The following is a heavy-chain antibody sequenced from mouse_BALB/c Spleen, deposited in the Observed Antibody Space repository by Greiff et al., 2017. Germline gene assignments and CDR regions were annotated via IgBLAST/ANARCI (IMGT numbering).Heavy chain of an antibody. CDR1: GYSITSDYA. D-gene: IGHD2-10*01. CDR3: ARRAYYGNYVGYFDV. CDR2: ISYSGST. V-gene: IGHV3-2*02. J-gene: IGHJ1*01. Sequence: EVHLVESGPGLVKPSQSLSLTCTVTGYSITSDYAWNWIRQFPGNKLEWMGYISYSGSTSYNPSLKSRISITRDTSKNQFFLQLNSVTTEDTATYYCARRAYYGNYVGYFDVWGAGTTVTVSS.